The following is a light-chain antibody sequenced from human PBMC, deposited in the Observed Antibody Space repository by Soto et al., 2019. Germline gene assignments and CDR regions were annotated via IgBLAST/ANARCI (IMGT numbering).Light chain of an antibody. CDR2: KDS. J-gene: IGLJ1*01. Sequence: SYELTQPPSGSVSPGQTARITCSGDILPKHYASWYQQKPRQAPVLVIYKDSERPSGIPERFSGSSSGTTVTLTISGVQAENEADYYCQSADSSGTYVFGAGTKVTVL. CDR1: ILPKHY. CDR3: QSADSSGTYV. V-gene: IGLV3-25*03.